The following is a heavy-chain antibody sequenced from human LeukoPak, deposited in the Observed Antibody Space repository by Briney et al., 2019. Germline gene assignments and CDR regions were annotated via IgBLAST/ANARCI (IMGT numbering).Heavy chain of an antibody. CDR1: GFSFNKYG. CDR2: IRYDGSNK. J-gene: IGHJ6*04. V-gene: IGHV3-30*02. Sequence: GGSLRLSCAASGFSFNKYGMHWVRQAPGKGLEWVAFIRYDGSNKYYADSVKGRFTISRDNAKNSLFLQMNSLRAEDTAVYFCAKSTRAVMAMMDVWGKGTTVTVSS. D-gene: IGHD3-16*01. CDR3: AKSTRAVMAMMDV.